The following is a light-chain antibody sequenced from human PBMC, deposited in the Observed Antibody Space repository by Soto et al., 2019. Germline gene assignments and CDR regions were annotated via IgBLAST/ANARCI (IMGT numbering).Light chain of an antibody. Sequence: EIVFTQSPGTLSLSPGERATLSCRASQSVTSFLAWYPQTPGQAPRLLIYTASNRATGVPDRFSGSAAGTDYTRTISRLEPEDVVVDYCQQYFRSTRTFGQGTKVDIK. J-gene: IGKJ1*01. CDR2: TAS. V-gene: IGKV3-20*01. CDR3: QQYFRSTRT. CDR1: QSVTSF.